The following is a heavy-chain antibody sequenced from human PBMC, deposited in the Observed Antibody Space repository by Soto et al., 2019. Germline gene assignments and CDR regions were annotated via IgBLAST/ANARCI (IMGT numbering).Heavy chain of an antibody. V-gene: IGHV3-33*01. Sequence: GGSLRLSCAASGFTFSSYGMHWVRQAPGKGLEWVAVIWYDGSNKYYADSVKGRFTISRDNSKNTLYLQMNSLRAEDTAVYYCAREGGDDYGDYTGWFDPWGQGTLVTVSS. CDR3: AREGGDDYGDYTGWFDP. CDR2: IWYDGSNK. CDR1: GFTFSSYG. D-gene: IGHD4-17*01. J-gene: IGHJ5*02.